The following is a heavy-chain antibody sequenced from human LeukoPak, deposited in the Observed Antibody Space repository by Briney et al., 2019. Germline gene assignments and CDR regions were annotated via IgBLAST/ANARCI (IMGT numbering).Heavy chain of an antibody. D-gene: IGHD6-13*01. J-gene: IGHJ4*02. CDR3: ARASGIAAAGTVDY. Sequence: SETLSLTCTVSGCSISSYYWSWIRQPPGKGLEWIGYIYYSGSTNYNPSLKSRVTISVDASKNQFSLKLSSVTAADTAVYYCARASGIAAAGTVDYWGQGTLVTVSS. V-gene: IGHV4-59*01. CDR2: IYYSGST. CDR1: GCSISSYY.